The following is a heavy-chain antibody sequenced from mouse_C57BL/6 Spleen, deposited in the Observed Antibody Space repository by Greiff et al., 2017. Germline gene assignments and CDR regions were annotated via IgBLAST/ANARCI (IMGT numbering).Heavy chain of an antibody. CDR3: ARGGCSNYGYFDV. V-gene: IGHV1-72*01. CDR2: LDPNSGGT. Sequence: QVQLQQPGAELVKPGASVKLSCTASGYTFTSYWMHWVKQRPGRGLEWSGRLDPNSGGTKYNEKFQSKATLTVDKPSSTAYMQLSSLTSEDSAVYYGARGGCSNYGYFDVWGTGTTVTVSS. D-gene: IGHD1-1*01. CDR1: GYTFTSYW. J-gene: IGHJ1*03.